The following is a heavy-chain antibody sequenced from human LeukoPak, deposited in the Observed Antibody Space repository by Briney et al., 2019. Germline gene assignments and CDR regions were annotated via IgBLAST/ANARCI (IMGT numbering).Heavy chain of an antibody. CDR2: IKSKTDGGTT. D-gene: IGHD1-26*01. Sequence: GGSLRLSCAASGFTFSNAWMSWVRQAPGKGLEWVGRIKSKTDGGTTDYAAPVKGRFTISRDDSKNTLYLQMNNLKTEDTAVYYCTTDGWGATGFDYWGQGTLVTVSS. CDR1: GFTFSNAW. J-gene: IGHJ4*02. CDR3: TTDGWGATGFDY. V-gene: IGHV3-15*01.